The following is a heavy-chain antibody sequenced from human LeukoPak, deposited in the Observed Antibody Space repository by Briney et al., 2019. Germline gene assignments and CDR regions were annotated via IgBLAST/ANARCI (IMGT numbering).Heavy chain of an antibody. D-gene: IGHD3-10*01. V-gene: IGHV4-4*07. CDR1: GGSISSYY. Sequence: PSETLSLTCTVSGGSISSYYWSWIRQPAGKGLEWIGRIFASGSTNSNPSLKGRVTMSVDTSKNQFSLNLSSVTAADTAVYYCARHSAMDVWGKGTTVTVSS. J-gene: IGHJ6*04. CDR3: ARHSAMDV. CDR2: IFASGST.